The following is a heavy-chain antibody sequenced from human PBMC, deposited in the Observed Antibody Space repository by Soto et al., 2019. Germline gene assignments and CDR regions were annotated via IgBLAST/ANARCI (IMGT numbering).Heavy chain of an antibody. CDR2: IYHSGTT. J-gene: IGHJ3*01. Sequence: SETRSLTCAVSGYSTSSACFWGCVGQPPGKGLAWIASIYHSGTTYYNPSLKSRVTISVDPSENQFSLELDSVTAADTAVYFCARDQLRLVGPDDAFDLWGQGTMVTVSS. V-gene: IGHV4-38-2*02. CDR3: ARDQLRLVGPDDAFDL. CDR1: GYSTSSACF. D-gene: IGHD2-8*02.